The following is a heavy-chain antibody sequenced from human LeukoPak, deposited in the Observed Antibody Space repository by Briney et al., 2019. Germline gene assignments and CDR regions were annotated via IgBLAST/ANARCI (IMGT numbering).Heavy chain of an antibody. CDR3: AKGWFDP. J-gene: IGHJ5*02. CDR1: GFTFSSYG. Sequence: GGSLRLSCAASGFTFSSYGVHWVRQAPGEGLEWVTFIRYDGSNKYYADSVKGRFTISRDNSKNTLYLQMNSLRAEDTAVYYCAKGWFDPWGQGTLVTVSS. CDR2: IRYDGSNK. V-gene: IGHV3-30*02.